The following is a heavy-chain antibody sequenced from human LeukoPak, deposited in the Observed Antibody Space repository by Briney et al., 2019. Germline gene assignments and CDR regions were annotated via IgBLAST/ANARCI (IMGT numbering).Heavy chain of an antibody. J-gene: IGHJ4*02. V-gene: IGHV3-48*03. CDR1: GFTFSSYE. CDR3: ARSPQTYYDILTGYHPPHYFDY. Sequence: PGGSLRLSCAASGFTFSSYEMNWVRQAPGKGLELVSYISSSGSTIYYADSVKGRFTISRDNAKNSLYLQMNSLRAEDTAVYYCARSPQTYYDILTGYHPPHYFDYWGQGTLVTVSS. D-gene: IGHD3-9*01. CDR2: ISSSGSTI.